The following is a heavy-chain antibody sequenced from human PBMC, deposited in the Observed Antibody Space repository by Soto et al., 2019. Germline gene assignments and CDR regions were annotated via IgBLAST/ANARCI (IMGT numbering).Heavy chain of an antibody. CDR2: IDPSDSYT. CDR3: AASIEARPGYYYYGMDV. CDR1: GYSFTSYW. Sequence: PGESLKISCKGSGYSFTSYWISWVRQMPGKGLEWMGRIDPSDSYTNYSPSFQGHVTISADKSISTAYLQWSSLKASDTAMYYCAASIEARPGYYYYGMDVWSQGTTVAVSS. J-gene: IGHJ6*02. V-gene: IGHV5-10-1*01. D-gene: IGHD6-6*01.